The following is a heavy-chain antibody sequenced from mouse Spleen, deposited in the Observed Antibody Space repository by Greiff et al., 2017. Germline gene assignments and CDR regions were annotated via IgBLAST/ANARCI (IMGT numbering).Heavy chain of an antibody. V-gene: IGHV1-66*01. CDR2: IYPGSGNT. J-gene: IGHJ3*01. CDR3: ARDDYDEGFAY. D-gene: IGHD2-4*01. Sequence: QVQLQQSGPELVKPGASVKISCKASGYSFTSYYIHWVKQRPGQGLEWIGWIYPGSGNTKYNEKFKGKATLTADTSSSTAYMQLSSLTSEDSAVYYCARDDYDEGFAYWGQGTLVTVSA. CDR1: GYSFTSYY.